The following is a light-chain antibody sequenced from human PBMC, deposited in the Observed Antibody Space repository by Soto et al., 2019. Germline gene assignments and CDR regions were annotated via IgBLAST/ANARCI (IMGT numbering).Light chain of an antibody. CDR1: QSVSSN. J-gene: IGKJ2*01. CDR2: GAF. V-gene: IGKV3-15*01. Sequence: EIVMTQSPATLYVSPGERATLSCRASQSVSSNLAWYQQKPGQAPRLLIYGAFTRATGIPARFSGSGSGTEFTLTISSLQSEDFAVYYCQQYNNWPGTFGQGTKLEIK. CDR3: QQYNNWPGT.